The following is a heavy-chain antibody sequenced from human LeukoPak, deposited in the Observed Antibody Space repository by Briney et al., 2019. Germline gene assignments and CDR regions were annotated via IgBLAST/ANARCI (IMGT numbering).Heavy chain of an antibody. V-gene: IGHV1-2*04. Sequence: GASVKVSCKASGYTFTGYYMHWVRQAPGQGLEWMGWINPNSGGTNYAQKFQGWVTMTRDTSISTAYMELSRLRSDDTAVYYCARAGIVGATGGFDIWGQGTMVTVSS. J-gene: IGHJ3*02. D-gene: IGHD1-26*01. CDR3: ARAGIVGATGGFDI. CDR2: INPNSGGT. CDR1: GYTFTGYY.